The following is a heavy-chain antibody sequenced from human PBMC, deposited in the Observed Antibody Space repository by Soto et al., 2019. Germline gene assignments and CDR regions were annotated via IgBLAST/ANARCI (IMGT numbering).Heavy chain of an antibody. J-gene: IGHJ4*02. Sequence: SETLSLACAVYGGSFSGYYWNWIRQPPGKGLEWIGEIIHTGSTNYNPSLKSRVTISVDTSKNQFSLKLSSVTAADTAVYYCARAPGRTKPTEFWRRGPLVTVSS. V-gene: IGHV4-34*12. D-gene: IGHD1-26*01. CDR1: GGSFSGYY. CDR3: ARAPGRTKPTEF. CDR2: IIHTGST.